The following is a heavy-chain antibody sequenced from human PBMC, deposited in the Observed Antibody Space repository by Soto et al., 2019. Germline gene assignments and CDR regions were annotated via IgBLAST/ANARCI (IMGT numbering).Heavy chain of an antibody. D-gene: IGHD2-15*01. Sequence: HPGGSLRLSCAASGFTFSSYAMSWVRQAPGKGLEWVSAISGSGGSTYYADSVKGRFTISRDNSKNTLYLQMNSLRAEDTAVYYCAKNRSPEDIVVVVAASDAFDIWGQGTMVTVSS. V-gene: IGHV3-23*01. CDR1: GFTFSSYA. J-gene: IGHJ3*02. CDR2: ISGSGGST. CDR3: AKNRSPEDIVVVVAASDAFDI.